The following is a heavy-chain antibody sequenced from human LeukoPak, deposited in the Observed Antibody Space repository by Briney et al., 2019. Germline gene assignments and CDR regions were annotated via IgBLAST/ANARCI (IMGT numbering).Heavy chain of an antibody. CDR1: GFTFSSYA. CDR3: ARDGLEQWLGDNWFDP. Sequence: GGSLRLSCAASGFTFSSYAMHWVRQAPGKGLEWVAVISCDGSNKYYADSVKGRFTISRDNSKNTLYLQMNSLRAEDTAVYYCARDGLEQWLGDNWFDPWGQGTLVTVSS. D-gene: IGHD6-19*01. CDR2: ISCDGSNK. J-gene: IGHJ5*02. V-gene: IGHV3-30-3*01.